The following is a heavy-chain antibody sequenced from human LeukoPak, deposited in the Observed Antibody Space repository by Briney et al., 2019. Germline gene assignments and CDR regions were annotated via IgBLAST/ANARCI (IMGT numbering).Heavy chain of an antibody. V-gene: IGHV3-23*01. D-gene: IGHD6-13*01. CDR2: ISGSGGNT. CDR1: GFTFSSYA. Sequence: PGGSLRLSCAASGFTFSSYAMTWVRQAPGKGLEWVSTISGSGGNTYYADSVKGRFTISRDNSKNTLDLQVNSLRAEDTAVYYCAKITTTWLSSLDSWGQGTLVTVSS. CDR3: AKITTTWLSSLDS. J-gene: IGHJ4*02.